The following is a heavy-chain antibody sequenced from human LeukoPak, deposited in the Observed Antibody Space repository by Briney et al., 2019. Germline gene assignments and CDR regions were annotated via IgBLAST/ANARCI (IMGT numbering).Heavy chain of an antibody. CDR3: ARLGRRGGSYLIYFDS. J-gene: IGHJ4*02. Sequence: GESLKIPCKASGYGFTSYWIGWVRQMPGKGLEWMGIISPGDSYTRYSPSFQGQVTFSADKSISTAYVQWSSLKASDTAMYYCARLGRRGGSYLIYFDSWGQGTLVTVSS. CDR2: ISPGDSYT. D-gene: IGHD1-26*01. V-gene: IGHV5-51*01. CDR1: GYGFTSYW.